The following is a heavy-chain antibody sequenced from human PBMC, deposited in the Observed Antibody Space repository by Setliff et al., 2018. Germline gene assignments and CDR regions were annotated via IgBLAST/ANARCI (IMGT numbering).Heavy chain of an antibody. V-gene: IGHV5-51*01. Sequence: PGESLKISCKGSGYRFSSHWIDWVRQMPGKGLEWMGIIYPGDSDTRYSPSFQGQVTISADKSISTAYLQWSSLKASDTAMYYCASSSGSSSNDAFDIWGQGTTVTVSS. D-gene: IGHD1-26*01. CDR3: ASSSGSSSNDAFDI. J-gene: IGHJ3*02. CDR1: GYRFSSHW. CDR2: IYPGDSDT.